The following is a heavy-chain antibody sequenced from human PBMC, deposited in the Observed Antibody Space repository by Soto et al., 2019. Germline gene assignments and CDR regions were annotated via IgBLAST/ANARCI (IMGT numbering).Heavy chain of an antibody. J-gene: IGHJ6*02. CDR2: MNPNSGNT. CDR3: AREKTSFGMDV. V-gene: IGHV1-8*01. CDR1: GYTFTSYD. Sequence: QVQLVQSGAEVKKPGASVKVSCKASGYTFTSYDINWVRQATGQGLEWMGWMNPNSGNTGYAQKFQGRGTMTRNTSMSTAYMELSSLRSDDAAVYYCAREKTSFGMDVWGQGTTVTVSS.